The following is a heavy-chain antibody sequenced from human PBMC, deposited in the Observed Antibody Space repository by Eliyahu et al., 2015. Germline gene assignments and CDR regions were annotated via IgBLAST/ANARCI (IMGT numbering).Heavy chain of an antibody. Sequence: QLQLQESGPGLVKPSETLSLTCTVSGGSISSSSYYLGWIRQPPGKGLEWIGSIYYSGSTYYNPSLKSRVTISVDTSKNQFSLKLSSVTAADTAVYYCARGDFDYVWGSWGQGTLVTVSS. V-gene: IGHV4-39*01. CDR1: GGSISSSSYY. CDR3: ARGDFDYVWGS. J-gene: IGHJ4*02. CDR2: IYYSGST. D-gene: IGHD3-16*01.